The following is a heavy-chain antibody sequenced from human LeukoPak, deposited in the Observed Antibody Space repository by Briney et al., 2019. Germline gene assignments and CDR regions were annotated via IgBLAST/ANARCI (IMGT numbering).Heavy chain of an antibody. CDR2: INSDGSTI. J-gene: IGHJ4*02. D-gene: IGHD1-20*01. Sequence: GGSLRLSCAASGFTFSSYWMHWVRQAPGKGLVWISRINSDGSTITYADSVKGRFTISRDNAKNTLYLQMNSLRAEDTAVYYCARVTVSSSEVIFDYWGQGSLVTVSS. CDR3: ARVTVSSSEVIFDY. CDR1: GFTFSSYW. V-gene: IGHV3-74*01.